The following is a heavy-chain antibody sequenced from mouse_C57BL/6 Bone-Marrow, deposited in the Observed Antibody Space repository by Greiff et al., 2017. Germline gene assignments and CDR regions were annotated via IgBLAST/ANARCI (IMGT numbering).Heavy chain of an antibody. CDR2: ISDGGSYT. CDR1: GFTFSSYA. Sequence: DVMLVESGGGLVKPGGSLKLSCAASGFTFSSYAMSWVRQTPEKRLEWVATISDGGSYTYYPDNVKGRFTISRDNAKNNLYLQMSHLKSEDTAMYYCARDGYAYGGQGTLVTVSA. D-gene: IGHD2-14*01. V-gene: IGHV5-4*01. J-gene: IGHJ3*01. CDR3: ARDGYAY.